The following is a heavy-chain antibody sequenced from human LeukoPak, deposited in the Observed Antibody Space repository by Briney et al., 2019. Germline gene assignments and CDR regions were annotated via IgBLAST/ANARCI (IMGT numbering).Heavy chain of an antibody. CDR2: ISAYNGNT. J-gene: IGHJ5*02. CDR1: GYTFTSYG. Sequence: GASVKVSCKASGYTFTSYGISWVRQAPGQGLEWMVWISAYNGNTNYAQNLTNYAQNPQGRVTMTTDTSTSTAYMELRSLRSDDTAVYYCARTEQLGSWFDPWGQGTLVTVSS. D-gene: IGHD6-6*01. V-gene: IGHV1-18*01. CDR3: ARTEQLGSWFDP.